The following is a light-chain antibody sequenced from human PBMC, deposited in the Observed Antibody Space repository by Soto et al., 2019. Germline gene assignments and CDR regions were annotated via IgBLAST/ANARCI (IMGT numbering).Light chain of an antibody. V-gene: IGLV2-14*01. CDR2: DVS. Sequence: QSALTQPASVSGSPGQSITISCTGTSSDVGGYNYVSWYQQHPGKAPKLMIYDVSNRPSGVSNRFSGSKSGNTASLTISGPQAGNEADYYCSSYTSSCTLLFGGGPLLTVL. CDR3: SSYTSSCTLL. CDR1: SSDVGGYNY. J-gene: IGLJ2*01.